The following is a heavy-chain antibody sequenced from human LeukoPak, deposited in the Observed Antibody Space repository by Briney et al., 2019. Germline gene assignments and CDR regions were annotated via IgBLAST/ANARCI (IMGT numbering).Heavy chain of an antibody. CDR1: GFTVSSNY. Sequence: GGSLRLSCAASGFTVSSNYMIWVRQAPGKGLEWVSVIYSGGSTYYADSVKGRFTIPRDNSKNTLYLQMNSLRAEDTAVYYCARSGGGDYEYYFDYWGQGTLVTVSS. J-gene: IGHJ4*02. D-gene: IGHD4-17*01. CDR3: ARSGGGDYEYYFDY. CDR2: IYSGGST. V-gene: IGHV3-53*01.